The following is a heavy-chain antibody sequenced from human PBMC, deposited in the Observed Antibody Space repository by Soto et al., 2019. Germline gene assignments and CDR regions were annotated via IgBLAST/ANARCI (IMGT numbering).Heavy chain of an antibody. V-gene: IGHV6-1*01. CDR1: GDSVSSNSAA. Sequence: SQTLSLTCAISGDSVSSNSAAWNWIRQSPSRGLEWLGRTYYRSKWYNDYAVSVKSRITINPDTPKNQFSLQLNSVTPEDTAVYYCAREVTMIVVVIRASYGMDVWGQGTTVTVSS. D-gene: IGHD3-22*01. CDR2: TYYRSKWYN. J-gene: IGHJ6*02. CDR3: AREVTMIVVVIRASYGMDV.